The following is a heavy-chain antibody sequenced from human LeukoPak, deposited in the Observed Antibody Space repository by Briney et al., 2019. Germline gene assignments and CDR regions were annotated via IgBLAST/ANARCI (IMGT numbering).Heavy chain of an antibody. CDR2: FSPYNGDT. CDR1: GYTFTSYG. D-gene: IGHD5-18*01. J-gene: IGHJ4*02. Sequence: ASVKVSCKASGYTFTSYGISWVRQAPGQGLEWMGWFSPYNGDTNSAQKLQDRVTMTIDPSTSTVYMELRSLRSDDTAVYYCARDTPVRGYSYKPLDYWGQGTLVTVSS. V-gene: IGHV1-18*01. CDR3: ARDTPVRGYSYKPLDY.